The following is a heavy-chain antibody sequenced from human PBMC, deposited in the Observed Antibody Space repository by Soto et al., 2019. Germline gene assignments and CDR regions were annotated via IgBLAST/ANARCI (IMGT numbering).Heavy chain of an antibody. Sequence: PGESLKISCQGSGYSFTSYWIGWVRQMPGKGLEWMGIICPGDSDTRYSPSFQGQVTISADKSISTAYLQWSSLKASDTAMYYCARRPPFNYYDSSGYLFPPDYWGQGTLVTVSS. J-gene: IGHJ4*02. CDR2: ICPGDSDT. V-gene: IGHV5-51*01. D-gene: IGHD3-22*01. CDR3: ARRPPFNYYDSSGYLFPPDY. CDR1: GYSFTSYW.